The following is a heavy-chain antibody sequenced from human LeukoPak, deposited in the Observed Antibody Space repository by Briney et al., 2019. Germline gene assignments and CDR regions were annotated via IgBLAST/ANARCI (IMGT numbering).Heavy chain of an antibody. CDR2: ISSSGSTI. D-gene: IGHD3-10*01. J-gene: IGHJ4*02. V-gene: IGHV3-11*01. Sequence: GGSLRLSCAASGFTFSDYYMSWIRQAPGKGLEWVSYISSSGSTIYYADSVKGRFTISRDNAKNSLYLQMSSLRAEDTAVYFCASFHYYGSGAYYLSYWGQGTLVTVSS. CDR3: ASFHYYGSGAYYLSY. CDR1: GFTFSDYY.